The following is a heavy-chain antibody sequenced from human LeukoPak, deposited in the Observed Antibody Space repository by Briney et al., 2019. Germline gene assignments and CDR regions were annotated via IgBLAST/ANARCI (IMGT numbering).Heavy chain of an antibody. CDR3: AYYDFWSGYRTAFDY. J-gene: IGHJ4*02. V-gene: IGHV4-39*01. D-gene: IGHD3-3*01. CDR2: IYYSGST. Sequence: PSENLSLTCTVSGGSISSSSYYWGWIRQPPGEGLEWIGSIYYSGSTYYNPSLKSRVTISVDTSKNQFSLKLGSVTAADTAVYYCAYYDFWSGYRTAFDYRGQGTLVTVSS. CDR1: GGSISSSSYY.